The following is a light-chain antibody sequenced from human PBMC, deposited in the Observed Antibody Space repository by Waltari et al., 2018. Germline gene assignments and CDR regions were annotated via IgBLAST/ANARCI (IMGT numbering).Light chain of an antibody. Sequence: DIVMTQSPDSLAVSLVERATINFKSSQSVLSTSHNLNFLVWYQHKAGQTPKLPISWASTRESGVPGRFSGSGSGTNFTLTISNLQSQDVATYYCRQCYTTPTFGQGTKVEIK. J-gene: IGKJ1*01. CDR3: RQCYTTPT. CDR1: QSVLSTSHNLNF. V-gene: IGKV4-1*01. CDR2: WAS.